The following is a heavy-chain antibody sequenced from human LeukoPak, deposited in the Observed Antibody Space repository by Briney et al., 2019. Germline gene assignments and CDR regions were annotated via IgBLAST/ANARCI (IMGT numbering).Heavy chain of an antibody. D-gene: IGHD2-2*01. CDR3: ARNLPAADY. V-gene: IGHV3-48*04. CDR2: ISSTSSVI. J-gene: IGHJ4*02. Sequence: PGGSLRLFCTASGFTFSSQTMNWVRQAPGKGLEWVSYISSTSSVIYYADSVKGRFTISRDNAKSSLYLQMNSLRAEDTAVYYCARNLPAADYWGQGTLVTVSS. CDR1: GFTFSSQT.